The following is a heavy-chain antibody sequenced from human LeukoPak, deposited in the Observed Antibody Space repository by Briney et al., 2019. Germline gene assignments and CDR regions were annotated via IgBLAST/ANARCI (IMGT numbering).Heavy chain of an antibody. V-gene: IGHV3-64D*08. J-gene: IGHJ4*02. CDR1: GFTFSSCA. D-gene: IGHD2-15*01. CDR3: PLPTLGY. CDR2: ISTNGGRT. Sequence: GGSLRLSCSASGFTFSSCAMHWVRQAPGKGLEYVSGISTNGGRTYYVDSVKDRFTISRDNSKNTLYLQMSSLRVEDTAVYFCPLPTLGYWGQGTLVTVSS.